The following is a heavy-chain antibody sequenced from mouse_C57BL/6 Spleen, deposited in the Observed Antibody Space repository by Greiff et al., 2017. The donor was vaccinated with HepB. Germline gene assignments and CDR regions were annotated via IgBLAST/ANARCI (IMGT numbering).Heavy chain of an antibody. J-gene: IGHJ2*01. CDR2: ISGGGGNT. CDR3: ARCPLDYYGRGDYFDY. Sequence: EVQGVESGGGLVKPGGSLKLSCAASGFTFSSYTMSWVRQTPEKRLEWVATISGGGGNTYYPDSVKGRFTISRDNAKNTLYLQMSTLRSEDTALYYCARCPLDYYGRGDYFDYWGQGTTLTVAS. D-gene: IGHD1-1*01. V-gene: IGHV5-9*01. CDR1: GFTFSSYT.